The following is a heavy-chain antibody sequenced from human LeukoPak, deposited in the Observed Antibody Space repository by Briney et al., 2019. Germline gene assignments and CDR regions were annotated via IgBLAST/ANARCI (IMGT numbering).Heavy chain of an antibody. Sequence: GYYXSWIRQPPGKGLEWIGEINHSGSTNYNPSLKSRVTISVDTSKNQFSPKLSSVTAADTAVYYCARANIPAGPPRRYYYYYMDVWGKGTXVT. V-gene: IGHV4-34*01. J-gene: IGHJ6*03. CDR1: GYY. CDR3: ARANIPAGPPRRYYYYYMDV. CDR2: INHSGST. D-gene: IGHD2-2*01.